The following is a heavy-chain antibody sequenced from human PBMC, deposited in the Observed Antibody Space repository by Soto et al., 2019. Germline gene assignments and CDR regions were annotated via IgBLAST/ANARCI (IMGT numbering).Heavy chain of an antibody. J-gene: IGHJ4*02. CDR2: IYHSGST. CDR3: ARGTNYDYVWGSYRFSDYFDY. CDR1: GGSISSSNW. D-gene: IGHD3-16*02. V-gene: IGHV4-4*02. Sequence: SETLSLTCAVSGGSISSSNWWSWVRQPPGKGLEWIGEIYHSGSTNYNPSLKSRVTISVDKSKNQFSLKLSSVTAADTAVYYCARGTNYDYVWGSYRFSDYFDYWGQGTLVTVSS.